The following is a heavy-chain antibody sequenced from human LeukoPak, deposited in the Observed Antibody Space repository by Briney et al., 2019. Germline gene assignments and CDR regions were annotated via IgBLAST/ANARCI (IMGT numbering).Heavy chain of an antibody. V-gene: IGHV3-23*01. J-gene: IGHJ6*03. CDR3: ASCGITMVRGVRYYYYYMDV. D-gene: IGHD3-10*01. Sequence: PGGSLRLSCAASRFTFSSCAMSWVRQAPGKGLEWVSAISGSGGSTYYADSVKGRFTISRDNSKNTLYLQMNSLRAEDTAVYYCASCGITMVRGVRYYYYYMDVLGKGTTVTVSS. CDR2: ISGSGGST. CDR1: RFTFSSCA.